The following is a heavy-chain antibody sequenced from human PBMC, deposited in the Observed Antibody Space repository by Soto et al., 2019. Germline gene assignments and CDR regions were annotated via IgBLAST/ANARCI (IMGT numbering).Heavy chain of an antibody. Sequence: PGGSLRLSCAASGFTFSNFAMTWVRQAPGKGLEWVSSISIIGANTFYADPVKGRFTISRDSSKNTLFLQMNSLRAEDTAVYYCATRAIYFDYWGQGTLVTVS. J-gene: IGHJ4*02. CDR1: GFTFSNFA. CDR2: ISIIGANT. CDR3: ATRAIYFDY. D-gene: IGHD2-2*01. V-gene: IGHV3-23*01.